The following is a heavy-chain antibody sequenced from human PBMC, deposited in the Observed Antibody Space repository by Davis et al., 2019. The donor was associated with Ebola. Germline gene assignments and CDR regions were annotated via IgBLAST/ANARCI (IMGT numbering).Heavy chain of an antibody. CDR2: ISSSSSYI. CDR1: GFTFRSYS. J-gene: IGHJ4*02. CDR3: ARDRGIVAVPAAGGIDY. Sequence: GESLKISCAASGFTFRSYSMNWVRQAPGKGLEWVSSISSSSSYIYYADSVKGRFTISRDNVKNSLYLQMNSLRAEDTAVFYCARDRGIVAVPAAGGIDYWGQGTLVTVSS. V-gene: IGHV3-21*01. D-gene: IGHD2-2*01.